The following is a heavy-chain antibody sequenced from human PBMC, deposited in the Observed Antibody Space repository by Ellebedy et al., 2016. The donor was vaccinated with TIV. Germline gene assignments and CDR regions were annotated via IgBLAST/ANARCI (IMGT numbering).Heavy chain of an antibody. V-gene: IGHV1-18*01. Sequence: AASVKVSCKASAYSFPSYGVSWVRQAPGQGLEWMGWINAYIGNTNYAQKFQGRVTMTTDTSTNTAFMELRSLRSDDTAVYYCARDLGSGYERFDYWGQGTLVTVSS. CDR2: INAYIGNT. CDR1: AYSFPSYG. CDR3: ARDLGSGYERFDY. J-gene: IGHJ4*02. D-gene: IGHD5-12*01.